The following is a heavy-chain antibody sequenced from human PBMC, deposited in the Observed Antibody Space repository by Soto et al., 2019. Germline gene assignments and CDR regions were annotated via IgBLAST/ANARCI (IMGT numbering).Heavy chain of an antibody. CDR3: ARAQVGYFDY. V-gene: IGHV1-3*01. CDR2: INVGYGNT. Sequence: QVQLVQSGAEVKKPGASVKVSCKASGYTFISYAMPWVRQGPGQRLEWMGWINVGYGNTEYSQEFQGRVTITRDISESTVYMELRSLRSEDTAVYYCARAQVGYFDYWGQGTVVTVSS. J-gene: IGHJ4*02. CDR1: GYTFISYA.